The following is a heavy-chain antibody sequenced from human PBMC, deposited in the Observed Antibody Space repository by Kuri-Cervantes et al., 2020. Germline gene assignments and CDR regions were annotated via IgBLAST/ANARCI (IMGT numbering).Heavy chain of an antibody. V-gene: IGHV1-2*02. Sequence: ASVKVSCKASGYTFTGYYMHWVRQAPGQGLEWMGWINPNSGGTNYAQKFQGRVTMTRDTSIGTAYMELSRLRSDDTAVYYCARDLEYSSSSPFYGMDVWGQGTTVTVSS. CDR1: GYTFTGYY. D-gene: IGHD6-6*01. CDR2: INPNSGGT. J-gene: IGHJ6*02. CDR3: ARDLEYSSSSPFYGMDV.